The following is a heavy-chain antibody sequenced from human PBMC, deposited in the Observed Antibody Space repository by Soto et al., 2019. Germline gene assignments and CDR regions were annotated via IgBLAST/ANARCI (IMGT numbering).Heavy chain of an antibody. D-gene: IGHD2-15*01. J-gene: IGHJ4*02. Sequence: SETLSLTCTVSGGSITTGGYYWSWIRQLPGKGLEWIGHRYYSESIYYNPSLKSRVSISLDTSKNHFSLKLSFVTAADTAMYYCARTRCSGGSCYSWSLDYWGQGTPVTVSS. V-gene: IGHV4-31*03. CDR2: RYYSESI. CDR3: ARTRCSGGSCYSWSLDY. CDR1: GGSITTGGYY.